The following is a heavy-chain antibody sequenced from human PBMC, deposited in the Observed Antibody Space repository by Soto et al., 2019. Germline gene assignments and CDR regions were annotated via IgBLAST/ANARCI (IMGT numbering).Heavy chain of an antibody. D-gene: IGHD1-26*01. CDR2: ISGSGGST. CDR1: GFTFSSYA. CDR3: AKVSGSYYAFDY. Sequence: EVQLLESGGGLVQPGGSLRLSCAASGFTFSSYAMSWVRQAPGKGLEWVSAISGSGGSTYYADSVKGRFTISRDNSQNTLYVQMNSLRAEDAAVYYCAKVSGSYYAFDYWGQGTLVTVSS. J-gene: IGHJ4*02. V-gene: IGHV3-23*01.